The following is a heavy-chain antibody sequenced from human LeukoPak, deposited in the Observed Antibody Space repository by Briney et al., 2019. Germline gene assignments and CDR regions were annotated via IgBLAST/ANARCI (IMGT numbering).Heavy chain of an antibody. Sequence: GSLRLSCAASGFTFSSYEMNWVRQAPGKGLEWVSYIGSSVSAIYYADSVRGRSTISRDNTKNSLFLQMDSLRPEDTAVYYCARFAGFSSGWYWDYWGQGTLVTVSS. J-gene: IGHJ4*02. V-gene: IGHV3-48*03. CDR3: ARFAGFSSGWYWDY. CDR1: GFTFSSYE. D-gene: IGHD6-19*01. CDR2: IGSSVSAI.